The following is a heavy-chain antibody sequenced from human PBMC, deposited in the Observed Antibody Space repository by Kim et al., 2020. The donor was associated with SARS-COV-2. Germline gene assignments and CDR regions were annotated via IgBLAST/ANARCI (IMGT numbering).Heavy chain of an antibody. V-gene: IGHV3-23*01. D-gene: IGHD6-13*01. CDR3: AKDYYSRNSSWYTPGRTLDV. CDR1: GFTFSSYA. J-gene: IGHJ6*02. CDR2: ISCSGGST. Sequence: GGSLRLSCAASGFTFSSYAMRWVRQAPGKGLEWVSAISCSGGSTYYADSVKGRFTISRDTSKNTLYLQMNSLRAEDTAVYYCAKDYYSRNSSWYTPGRTLDVWGQGTTVTVSS.